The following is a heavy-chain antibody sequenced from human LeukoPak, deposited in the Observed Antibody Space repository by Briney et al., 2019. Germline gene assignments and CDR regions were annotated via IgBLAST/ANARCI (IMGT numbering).Heavy chain of an antibody. D-gene: IGHD6-13*01. CDR3: ARGDSSSWSLFDY. V-gene: IGHV4-39*01. Sequence: PSETLSLTCTVSGGSLSSGYYYWGWIRQPPGKGLEWIGSIYESGRTHYNPSLRSRVTISVDTSKNQFSLELSSVTAADTAVYYCARGDSSSWSLFDYWGQGTLVTVSS. CDR1: GGSLSSGYYY. CDR2: IYESGRT. J-gene: IGHJ4*02.